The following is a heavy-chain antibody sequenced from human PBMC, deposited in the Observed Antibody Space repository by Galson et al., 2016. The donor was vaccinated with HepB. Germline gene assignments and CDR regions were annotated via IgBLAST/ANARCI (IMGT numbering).Heavy chain of an antibody. J-gene: IGHJ4*02. CDR3: ARIKMPASGDYAFGS. D-gene: IGHD4-17*01. CDR1: GGSVNSGSHY. Sequence: ETLSLTCTVSGGSVNSGSHYWSWIRQPPGKTLEWIGYAYHSGTTNYNPPLKSRLTLSVDTSKNKFSLTLTSVTAADTAGYLCARIKMPASGDYAFGSWGQGTLVTVSS. CDR2: AYHSGTT. V-gene: IGHV4-61*01.